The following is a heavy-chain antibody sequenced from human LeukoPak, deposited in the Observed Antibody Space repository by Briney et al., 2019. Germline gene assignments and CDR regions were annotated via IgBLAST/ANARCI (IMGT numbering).Heavy chain of an antibody. V-gene: IGHV3-23*01. CDR3: AKFLVGATRFDY. Sequence: PGGPLRLPCAASGLNLSSYAKSWLRPAPGKGLEWVSAISGSGGSTYYADSVKGRFTISRDNSKNTLYLQMNSLRAEDTAVYYCAKFLVGATRFDYWGQGTLVTVSS. J-gene: IGHJ4*02. D-gene: IGHD1-26*01. CDR1: GLNLSSYA. CDR2: ISGSGGST.